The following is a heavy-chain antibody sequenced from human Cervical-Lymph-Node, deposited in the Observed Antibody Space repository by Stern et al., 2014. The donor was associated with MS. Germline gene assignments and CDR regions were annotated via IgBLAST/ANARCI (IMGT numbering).Heavy chain of an antibody. V-gene: IGHV3-23*04. CDR1: GFTFSTYA. D-gene: IGHD2-2*01. CDR3: AKDLGYCSSTSCYLAY. CDR2: ISGSGGRT. J-gene: IGHJ4*02. Sequence: EMQLVESGGGSVQPGGSLRLSCAGSGFTFSTYAMSWVRQAPGKGLEWVSTISGSGGRTSYADSVKGRFTISRDNSKNTLYLQMNSLRAENTAVYSCAKDLGYCSSTSCYLAYWGQGTLVTVSS.